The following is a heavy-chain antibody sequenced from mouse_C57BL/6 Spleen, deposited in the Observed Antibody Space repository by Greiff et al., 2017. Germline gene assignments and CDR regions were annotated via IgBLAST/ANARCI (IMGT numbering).Heavy chain of an antibody. CDR2: ISSGSSTI. CDR1: GFTFSDYG. Sequence: EVKLVESGGGLVKPGGSLKLSCAASGFTFSDYGMHWVRQAPETGLEWVAYISSGSSTIYYADTVKGRFPISRDNAKNTLFLQMTSLRSEDTAMYYCARHGYDYAMDYWGQGTSVTVSS. V-gene: IGHV5-17*01. J-gene: IGHJ4*01. CDR3: ARHGYDYAMDY. D-gene: IGHD2-2*01.